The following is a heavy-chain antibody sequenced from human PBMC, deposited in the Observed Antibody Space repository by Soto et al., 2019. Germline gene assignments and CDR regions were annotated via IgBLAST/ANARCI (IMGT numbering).Heavy chain of an antibody. Sequence: QVQLVESGGGVVQPGRSLRLSCAASGFTFSSYGMHWVRQAPGKGLEWVAVISYDGSNQYCAYSVRGRFTISRNNSKNTLYLQMNGLRAEDTAVYYCAKAMVVVTAISGGGGFDQWCQGTLVTVSS. CDR1: GFTFSSYG. J-gene: IGHJ3*01. D-gene: IGHD2-21*02. V-gene: IGHV3-30*18. CDR3: AKAMVVVTAISGGGGFDQ. CDR2: ISYDGSNQ.